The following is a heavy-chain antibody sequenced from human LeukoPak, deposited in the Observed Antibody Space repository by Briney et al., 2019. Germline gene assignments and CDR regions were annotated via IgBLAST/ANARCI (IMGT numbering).Heavy chain of an antibody. CDR3: ARVAEIQLWLRSAFDY. CDR2: ISSSGRTI. D-gene: IGHD5-18*01. CDR1: GFIFSDYE. V-gene: IGHV3-48*03. J-gene: IGHJ4*02. Sequence: PGGSLRLSCAASGFIFSDYEMNWVRQAPGKGLEWVSDISSSGRTINYADSVKGRFTISRDNAKNSLYLQMNSLRDEDTAVYYCARVAEIQLWLRSAFDYWGQGTLVTVSS.